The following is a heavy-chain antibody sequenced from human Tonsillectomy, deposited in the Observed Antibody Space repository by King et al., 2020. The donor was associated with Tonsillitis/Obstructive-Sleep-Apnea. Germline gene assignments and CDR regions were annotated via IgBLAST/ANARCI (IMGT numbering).Heavy chain of an antibody. V-gene: IGHV4-34*01. CDR3: ARGMEQDFWRGNYSDAFDI. CDR2: INHSGNA. D-gene: IGHD3-3*01. J-gene: IGHJ3*02. Sequence: QVQLQQWGAGLLKPSETLSLSCAVYGGSFSTYYWSWIRQPPEKGLEWIGEINHSGNANYNPSLKSRVTISVDTSKNQFSLRLNSVTAADTAVYYCARGMEQDFWRGNYSDAFDIWGQGTMVTVSS. CDR1: GGSFSTYY.